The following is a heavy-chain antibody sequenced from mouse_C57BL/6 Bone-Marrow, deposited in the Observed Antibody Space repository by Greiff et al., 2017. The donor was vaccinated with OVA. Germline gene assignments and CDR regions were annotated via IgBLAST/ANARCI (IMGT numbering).Heavy chain of an antibody. CDR2: FHPYNDDT. J-gene: IGHJ3*01. D-gene: IGHD2-4*01. V-gene: IGHV1-47*01. CDR3: ARGAYYDYDGFAY. CDR1: GYTFTTYP. Sequence: QVHVKQSGAELVKPGASVKMSCKASGYTFTTYPIEWMKQTHGKSLEWIGNFHPYNDDTKYNEKFKGKATLTVEKSSSTVYLELSRLTSDDSAVYYCARGAYYDYDGFAYWGQGTLVTVSA.